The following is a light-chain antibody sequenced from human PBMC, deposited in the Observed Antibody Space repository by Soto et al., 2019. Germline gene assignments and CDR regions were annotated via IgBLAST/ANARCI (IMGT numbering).Light chain of an antibody. CDR3: QQYDNSPIT. Sequence: VLKHSLGILSLSPGERAALSCGASQSISSRFLAWYQQKPGQAPRLLIYGASSRATGIPDRFSGTGSETDFTLTISRLEPEDFAVYYCQQYDNSPITFGQGRLLAVK. V-gene: IGKV3-20*01. CDR2: GAS. J-gene: IGKJ5*01. CDR1: QSISSRF.